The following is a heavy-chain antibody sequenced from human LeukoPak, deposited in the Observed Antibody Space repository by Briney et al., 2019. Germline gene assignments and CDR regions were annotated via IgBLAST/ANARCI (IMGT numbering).Heavy chain of an antibody. CDR1: GYTLTELS. D-gene: IGHD2-2*01. CDR3: ATADIVVVPAAQNYYYYGMDV. J-gene: IGHJ6*02. CDR2: FDPEDGET. V-gene: IGHV1-24*01. Sequence: ASVKVSCKVSGYTLTELSMHWVRQAPGKGLEWMGGFDPEDGETIYAQKFQGRVTMTEDTSTDTAYMELSSLRSEDTAVYYCATADIVVVPAAQNYYYYGMDVWGQGTTVTASS.